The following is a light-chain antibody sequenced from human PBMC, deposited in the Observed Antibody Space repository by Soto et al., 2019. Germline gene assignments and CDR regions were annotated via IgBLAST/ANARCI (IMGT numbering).Light chain of an antibody. J-gene: IGKJ4*01. V-gene: IGKV4-1*01. CDR1: QSVLYSSNNKTY. CDR2: WAS. Sequence: DIVMTQSPDSLAVSLGERATINCKSNQSVLYSSNNKTYLAWYQQKPGQPPKLLIYWASTRESGVPDRFSGSGSGTDFTLTISSLQAEDVAVYYCQQYYSIPVTFGGGTKVEIK. CDR3: QQYYSIPVT.